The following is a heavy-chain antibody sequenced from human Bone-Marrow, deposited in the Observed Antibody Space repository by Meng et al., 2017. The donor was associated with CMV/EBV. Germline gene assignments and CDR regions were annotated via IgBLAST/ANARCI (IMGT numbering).Heavy chain of an antibody. CDR3: ARGTHYDFWSGYQPNYYYYGMDV. J-gene: IGHJ6*02. Sequence: ASVKVSCKASGYTFTSYGISWVRQAPGQGLEWMGWISAYNGNANYAQKLQGRVTMTTDTSTSTAYMELRSLRSDDTAVYYCARGTHYDFWSGYQPNYYYYGMDVWGQGTTFTVSS. D-gene: IGHD3-3*01. CDR2: ISAYNGNA. V-gene: IGHV1-18*01. CDR1: GYTFTSYG.